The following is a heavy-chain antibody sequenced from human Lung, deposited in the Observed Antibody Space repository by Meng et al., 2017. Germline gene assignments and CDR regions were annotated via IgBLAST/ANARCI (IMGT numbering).Heavy chain of an antibody. CDR1: GGSFSDYY. D-gene: IGHD4-11*01. V-gene: IGHV4-34*01. CDR2: INHSGST. Sequence: QVQLQQWGEGLLKPSETLSLTCVVSGGSFSDYYWSWIRQPPGKGLEWIGEINHSGSTNYNPSLESRATISVDTSQNNLSLKLSSVTAADSAVYYCARGPTTMAHDFDYWGQGTLVTV. CDR3: ARGPTTMAHDFDY. J-gene: IGHJ4*02.